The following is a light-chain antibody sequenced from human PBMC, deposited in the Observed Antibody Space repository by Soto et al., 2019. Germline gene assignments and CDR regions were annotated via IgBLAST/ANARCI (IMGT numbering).Light chain of an antibody. J-gene: IGLJ2*01. CDR2: ATN. Sequence: QSVLTQPPSVSGTPGQRVSISCSGSRSNIGINAVDWYHQLPGTAPKVLIYATNQRPSGVPDRFSGSKSGTSASLAINGLQSDDEAHYYCAAWDDSLNGLVFVGGTKLTVL. V-gene: IGLV1-44*01. CDR3: AAWDDSLNGLV. CDR1: RSNIGINA.